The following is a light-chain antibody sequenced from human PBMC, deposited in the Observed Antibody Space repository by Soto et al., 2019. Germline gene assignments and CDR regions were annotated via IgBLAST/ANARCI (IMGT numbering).Light chain of an antibody. V-gene: IGKV3D-7*01. J-gene: IGKJ1*01. CDR1: QSVSSSY. Sequence: PWERVTLSCMASQSVSSSYLTWYQQKPGQAPRLLIYGASTRATSIPARFSGSGSGTDFTLTISSLQPEDFAVYYCQQDYNLPPTFGQGTKVDIK. CDR2: GAS. CDR3: QQDYNLPPT.